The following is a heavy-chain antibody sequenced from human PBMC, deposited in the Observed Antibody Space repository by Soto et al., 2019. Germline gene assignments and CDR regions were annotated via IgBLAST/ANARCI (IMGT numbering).Heavy chain of an antibody. V-gene: IGHV4-39*01. Sequence: SETLSLTCTVSGCSISSSSYYWGWIRQPPGKGLEWIGSIYYSGSTYYNPSLKSRVTISVDTSKNQFSLKLSSVTAADTAVYYCASTYYDYIWGSYRFDYWGQGTLVTVSS. CDR1: GCSISSSSYY. CDR2: IYYSGST. CDR3: ASTYYDYIWGSYRFDY. D-gene: IGHD3-16*02. J-gene: IGHJ4*02.